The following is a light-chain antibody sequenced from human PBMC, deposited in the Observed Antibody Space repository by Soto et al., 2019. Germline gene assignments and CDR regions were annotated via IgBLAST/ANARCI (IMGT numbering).Light chain of an antibody. CDR1: EDINSR. J-gene: IGKJ5*01. CDR2: AAF. V-gene: IGKV1-12*01. CDR3: QQADSFPIN. Sequence: DIQMTHSPSSVSASVWDRVTISFRASEDINSRLAWYRQKPGNAPKLLIYAAFILQSGVPSRFSGYGSGTDFTLSISSLQPEDFATYYCQQADSFPINFGQGTRLEIK.